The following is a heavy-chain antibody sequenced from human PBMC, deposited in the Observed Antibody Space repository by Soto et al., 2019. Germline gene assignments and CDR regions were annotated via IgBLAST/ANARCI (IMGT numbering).Heavy chain of an antibody. J-gene: IGHJ4*02. D-gene: IGHD3-10*01. CDR3: AGRGYYGSGSSQDY. CDR1: GGSVSSGSYY. V-gene: IGHV4-61*01. Sequence: SETLSLTCTVSGGSVSSGSYYWSWIRQPPGKGLEWIGYIYYSGSTNYNPSLKSRVTISVDTSKNQFSLKLSSVTAADTAVYYCAGRGYYGSGSSQDYWGQGTLVTVSS. CDR2: IYYSGST.